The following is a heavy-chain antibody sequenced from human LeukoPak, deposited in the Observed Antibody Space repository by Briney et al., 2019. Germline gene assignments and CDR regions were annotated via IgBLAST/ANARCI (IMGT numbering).Heavy chain of an antibody. CDR2: ISTSSTYT. CDR3: ARGGSSGRFDY. D-gene: IGHD6-19*01. Sequence: GGSLRLSCTASGFTFSNYYMSWIRQAPGKGLEWVSYISTSSTYTNYADSMKGRFTISRDNAKNSLYLQMNSLRAEDTAVYFCARGGSSGRFDYWGQGTLVTVPS. V-gene: IGHV3-11*06. CDR1: GFTFSNYY. J-gene: IGHJ4*02.